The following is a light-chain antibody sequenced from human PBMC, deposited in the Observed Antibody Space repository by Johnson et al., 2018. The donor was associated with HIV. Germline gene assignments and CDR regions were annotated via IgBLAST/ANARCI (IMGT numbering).Light chain of an antibody. V-gene: IGLV1-51*02. CDR3: GVWDASLTPHYV. J-gene: IGLJ1*01. CDR1: SSNIENYF. CDR2: EDY. Sequence: QSVLTQPPSVSAAPGQRVNISCSGHSSNIENYFVSWYQQLPGAAPRLLIYEDYKRPSGIPDRFSGSKSGASATLGITGLPTGDAAVYYCGVWDASLTPHYVFGTGTTVTVL.